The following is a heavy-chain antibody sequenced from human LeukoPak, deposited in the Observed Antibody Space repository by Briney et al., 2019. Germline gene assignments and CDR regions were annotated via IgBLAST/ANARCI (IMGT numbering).Heavy chain of an antibody. CDR1: GFTFSSYA. Sequence: HAGGSLRLSCAASGFTFSSYAMSWVRQAPGKGLEWVSAISGSGGSTYYADSVKGRFTISRDNSKNTLYLQMNSLRAEDTAVYYCAKNVLLWFGESTDYWGQGTLVTVSS. D-gene: IGHD3-10*01. CDR2: ISGSGGST. CDR3: AKNVLLWFGESTDY. J-gene: IGHJ4*02. V-gene: IGHV3-23*01.